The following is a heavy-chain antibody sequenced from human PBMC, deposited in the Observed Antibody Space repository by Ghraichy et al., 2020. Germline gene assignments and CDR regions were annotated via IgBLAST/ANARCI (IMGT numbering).Heavy chain of an antibody. V-gene: IGHV3-33*01. D-gene: IGHD3-22*01. Sequence: GESLNISCAASGFTFSSYGMHWVRQAPGKGLEWVAVIWSDGSIKNYADSVKGRFTISRDNSKNTLYLQMNSLRAEDTAVYYCARDYDSSGFVYFQHWGQGTLVTVSS. CDR1: GFTFSSYG. CDR3: ARDYDSSGFVYFQH. J-gene: IGHJ1*01. CDR2: IWSDGSIK.